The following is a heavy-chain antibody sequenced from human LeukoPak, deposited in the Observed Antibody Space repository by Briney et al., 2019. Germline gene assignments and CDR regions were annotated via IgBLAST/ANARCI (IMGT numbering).Heavy chain of an antibody. CDR2: IYPGDSDT. CDR1: GYSFTSYW. D-gene: IGHD3-3*01. CDR3: ARSDFWSGYSSNYFDY. J-gene: IGHJ4*02. V-gene: IGHV5-51*01. Sequence: GESLKISCKGSGYSFTSYWIGWARQMPGKGLEWMGIIYPGDSDTRYSPSFQGQVTISADKSISTAYLQWSSLKASDTAMYYCARSDFWSGYSSNYFDYWGQGTLVTVSS.